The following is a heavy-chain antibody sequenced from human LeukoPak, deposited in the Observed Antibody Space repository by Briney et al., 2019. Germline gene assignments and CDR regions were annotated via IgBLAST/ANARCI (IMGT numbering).Heavy chain of an antibody. Sequence: ASVKVSCKASGYTFTGYNMHWLRQAPGQGLEWMGWMNPNSGGTLYSPKVQGRVTMTRDTSISTAFMELSRLRFDDTAIYYCVRDVHNYNDNYWGRGHLVTVSA. CDR1: GYTFTGYN. D-gene: IGHD1-1*01. J-gene: IGHJ4*02. CDR3: VRDVHNYNDNY. V-gene: IGHV1-2*02. CDR2: MNPNSGGT.